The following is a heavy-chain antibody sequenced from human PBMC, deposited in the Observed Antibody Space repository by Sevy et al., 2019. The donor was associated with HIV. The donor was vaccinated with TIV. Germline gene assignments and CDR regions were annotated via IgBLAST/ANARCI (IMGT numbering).Heavy chain of an antibody. CDR3: ARDRDCSGGRCYSGWFDP. CDR2: IKEDGSEK. CDR1: GFTLSSYW. J-gene: IGHJ5*02. Sequence: GGSLRLSCAGSGFTLSSYWMSWVRQAPGRGLEWVANIKEDGSEKYYVDSVKGRFTVSRDNAKNSLYLQMNSLRVEDTAVFYCARDRDCSGGRCYSGWFDPWGQGTLVTVSS. D-gene: IGHD2-15*01. V-gene: IGHV3-7*01.